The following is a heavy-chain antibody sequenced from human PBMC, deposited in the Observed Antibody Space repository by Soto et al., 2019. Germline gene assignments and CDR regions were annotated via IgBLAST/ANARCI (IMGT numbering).Heavy chain of an antibody. D-gene: IGHD6-19*01. J-gene: IGHJ4*02. V-gene: IGHV3-30-3*01. CDR3: ARVTDINPGIAVAGTENYFDY. CDR1: GFTFSSYA. Sequence: GGSLRLSCAASGFTFSSYAMHWVRQAPGKGLEWVAVISYDGSNKYYADSVKGRFTISRDNSKNTLYLQMNSLRAEDTAVYYCARVTDINPGIAVAGTENYFDYWGQGTLVTVSS. CDR2: ISYDGSNK.